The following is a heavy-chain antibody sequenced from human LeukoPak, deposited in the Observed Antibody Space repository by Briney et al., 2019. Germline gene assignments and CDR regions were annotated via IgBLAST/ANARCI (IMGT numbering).Heavy chain of an antibody. CDR2: ISYDGSHK. J-gene: IGHJ4*02. CDR3: AKADKRYYFDSSGLKGALDY. CDR1: GFTFSGYG. Sequence: PGGSLRLSCAASGFTFSGYGMHWVRQAPGKGLEWVAFISYDGSHKYYADSVKGRFTISRDNSKNTLYLQMDSLRAEDTAVYYCAKADKRYYFDSSGLKGALDYWGQGTLVTVSS. D-gene: IGHD3-22*01. V-gene: IGHV3-30*18.